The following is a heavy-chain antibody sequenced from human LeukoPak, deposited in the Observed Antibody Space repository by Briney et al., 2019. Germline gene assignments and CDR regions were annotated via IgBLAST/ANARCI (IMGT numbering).Heavy chain of an antibody. CDR1: GGSFSGYY. D-gene: IGHD6-19*01. J-gene: IGHJ6*02. CDR3: ARAGYGSGWYSTYYYGMDV. Sequence: SETLSLTCAVYGGSFSGYYWSWIRQPPGKGLERIGEINHSGSTNYNPSLKSRVTISVDTSKNQFSLKLSSVTAADTAVYYCARAGYGSGWYSTYYYGMDVWGQGTTVTVSS. CDR2: INHSGST. V-gene: IGHV4-34*01.